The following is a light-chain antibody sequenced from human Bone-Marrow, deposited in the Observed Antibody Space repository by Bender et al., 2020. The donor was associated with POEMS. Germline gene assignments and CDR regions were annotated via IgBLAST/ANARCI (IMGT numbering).Light chain of an antibody. CDR2: DVT. CDR1: SSDVGGYDY. Sequence: QSALTQPASVSGSPGQPITISCTGTSSDVGGYDYVSWYQQHPGKAPKLIIFDVTKRHSGVSDRFSASKSGRTASLTISGLQAEDEADYYCKSYTSINTYVFGTGTEVTVL. J-gene: IGLJ1*01. CDR3: KSYTSINTYV. V-gene: IGLV2-14*03.